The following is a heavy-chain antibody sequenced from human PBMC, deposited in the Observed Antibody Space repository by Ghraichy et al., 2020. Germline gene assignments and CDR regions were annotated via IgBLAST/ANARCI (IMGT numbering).Heavy chain of an antibody. D-gene: IGHD3-3*01. Sequence: SQTLSLTCTVSGGSISSGGYYWSWIRQHPGKGLEWIGYIYYSGSTYYNPSLKSRVTISVDTSKNQFSLKLSSVTAADTAVYYCARGKYYDFWSGYYYYFDYWGQGTLVTVSS. V-gene: IGHV4-31*03. CDR2: IYYSGST. CDR1: GGSISSGGYY. CDR3: ARGKYYDFWSGYYYYFDY. J-gene: IGHJ4*02.